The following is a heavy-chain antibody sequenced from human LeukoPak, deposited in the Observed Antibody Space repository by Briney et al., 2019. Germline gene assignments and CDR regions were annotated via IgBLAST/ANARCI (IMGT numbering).Heavy chain of an antibody. V-gene: IGHV4-4*08. D-gene: IGHD3-22*01. CDR1: GGSISSYY. Sequence: PSETLSLTCTVSGGSISSYYWGWIRQPPGKGLEWIGYIYNSGSTNYNPSLRSRVTISVDTSKNQFSLKLSSVTAADTAVYYCARDRYDSSAYYSDYWGQGTLVTVSS. J-gene: IGHJ4*02. CDR3: ARDRYDSSAYYSDY. CDR2: IYNSGST.